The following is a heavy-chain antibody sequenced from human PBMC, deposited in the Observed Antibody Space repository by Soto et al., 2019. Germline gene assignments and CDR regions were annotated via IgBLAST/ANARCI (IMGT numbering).Heavy chain of an antibody. CDR3: ARGIVPGSSGYLVGY. CDR1: GGTFSSYA. D-gene: IGHD3-22*01. V-gene: IGHV1-69*13. J-gene: IGHJ4*02. Sequence: ASVKVSCKASGGTFSSYAISWVRQAPGQGLEWMGGIIPIFGTANYAQKFQGRVTITADESTSTAYMELSSLRSEDTAVYYCARGIVPGSSGYLVGYWGQGTLVTVSS. CDR2: IIPIFGTA.